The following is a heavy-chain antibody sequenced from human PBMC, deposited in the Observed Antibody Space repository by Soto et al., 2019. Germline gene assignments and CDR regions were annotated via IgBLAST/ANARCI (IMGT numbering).Heavy chain of an antibody. CDR1: GFTFSTYW. CDR3: ARDMGPSGAYGY. J-gene: IGHJ4*02. Sequence: EVQLVDSGGDLVQPGGSLRLSCAASGFTFSTYWMSWVRQAPGKGLEWVANIDPDGSQKYYVDSVKGRFTISRDNAKNSLYLQMNSLRAEDKAVYYCARDMGPSGAYGYWGPGNLVTVSS. CDR2: IDPDGSQK. V-gene: IGHV3-7*03. D-gene: IGHD1-26*01.